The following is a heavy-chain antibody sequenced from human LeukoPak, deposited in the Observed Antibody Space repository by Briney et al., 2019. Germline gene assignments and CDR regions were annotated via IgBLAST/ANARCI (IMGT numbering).Heavy chain of an antibody. Sequence: GGSLRLSCAASGFTFISYEMNWVRQAPGKGLEWVSYISSSGSTIYYADSVKGRFTISRGNAKNSLYLQMNSLRAEDTAVYYCARALPSKLYYFDYWGQGTLVTVSS. J-gene: IGHJ4*02. CDR2: ISSSGSTI. CDR1: GFTFISYE. CDR3: ARALPSKLYYFDY. V-gene: IGHV3-48*03. D-gene: IGHD2-2*01.